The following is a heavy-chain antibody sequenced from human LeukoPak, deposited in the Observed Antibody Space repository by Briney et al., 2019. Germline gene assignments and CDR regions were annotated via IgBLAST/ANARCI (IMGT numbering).Heavy chain of an antibody. Sequence: SETLSLTCTVSGGSIRSSYYYWGWIRQPPGKGLEWIGSIYDSGSTYYNPSLKSRVTISVDTSKNQFSLKLSSVTAADTAVYYCVTYYYGSSAPKRNYWGQGILVTVSS. D-gene: IGHD3-22*01. V-gene: IGHV4-39*01. CDR2: IYDSGST. CDR1: GGSIRSSYYY. CDR3: VTYYYGSSAPKRNY. J-gene: IGHJ4*02.